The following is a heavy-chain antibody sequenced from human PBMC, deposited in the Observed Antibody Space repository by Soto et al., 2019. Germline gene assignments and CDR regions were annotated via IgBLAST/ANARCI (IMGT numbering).Heavy chain of an antibody. CDR1: GASVSSAEHY. D-gene: IGHD5-12*01. CDR2: TYYSGGS. J-gene: IGHJ4*02. CDR3: ARLSGYDPAGAADK. V-gene: IGHV4-30-4*01. Sequence: QVQLQESGPGLVKASQTLSLTCTFSGASVSSAEHYWSWIRQPPGKGLEWIGYTYYSGGSYYNASLQRRVSLSVDTSQNQFSRKLTSVTAADTAVYYCARLSGYDPAGAADKWGPGILVSVSS.